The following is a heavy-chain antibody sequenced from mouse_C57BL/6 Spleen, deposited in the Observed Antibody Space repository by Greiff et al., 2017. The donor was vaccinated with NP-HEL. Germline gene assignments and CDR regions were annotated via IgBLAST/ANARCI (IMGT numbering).Heavy chain of an antibody. CDR3: ARDSYYSNYEGYFDV. Sequence: EVQRVESGPGLVKPSQSLSLTCSVTGYSITSGYYWNWIRQFPGNKLEWMGYISYDGSNNYNPSLKNRISITRDTSKNQFFLKLNSVTTEDTATYYCARDSYYSNYEGYFDVWGTGTTVTVSS. V-gene: IGHV3-6*01. J-gene: IGHJ1*03. CDR1: GYSITSGYY. D-gene: IGHD2-5*01. CDR2: ISYDGSN.